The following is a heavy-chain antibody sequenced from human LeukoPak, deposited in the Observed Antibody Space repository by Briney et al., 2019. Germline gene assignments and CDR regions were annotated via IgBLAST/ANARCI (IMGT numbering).Heavy chain of an antibody. CDR1: GGSIGSGSYY. CDR2: IYYSGST. Sequence: PSETLSLTCTVSGGSIGSGSYYWDWIRQPPGKGLEWIGGIYYSGSTYYNPSLKSRVTISVDTSKNQFSLKLSSVTAADTAVYYCALPRSYYYYGMDVWGQGTTVTVSS. CDR3: ALPRSYYYYGMDV. V-gene: IGHV4-39*07. J-gene: IGHJ6*02.